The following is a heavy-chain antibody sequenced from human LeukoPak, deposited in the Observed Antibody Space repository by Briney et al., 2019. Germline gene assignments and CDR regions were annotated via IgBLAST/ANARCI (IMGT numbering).Heavy chain of an antibody. CDR3: ARGAYYYGSYYFDY. CDR1: GFTVSSNY. Sequence: GGSLRPSCAASGFTVSSNYMSWVRQAPGKGLEWVSVIYSGGSTYYADSVKGRFTISRDNSKNTLYLQMNSLRAEDTAVYYCARGAYYYGSYYFDYWGQGTLVTVSS. V-gene: IGHV3-66*01. D-gene: IGHD3-10*01. J-gene: IGHJ4*02. CDR2: IYSGGST.